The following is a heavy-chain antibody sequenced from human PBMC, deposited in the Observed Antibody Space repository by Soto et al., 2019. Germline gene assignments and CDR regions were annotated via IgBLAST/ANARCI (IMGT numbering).Heavy chain of an antibody. D-gene: IGHD6-19*01. V-gene: IGHV4-31*03. CDR3: ARDGVTEYSSGWYISTWGWFDP. CDR2: IYYSGST. J-gene: IGHJ5*02. CDR1: VVSISSGGYY. Sequence: SETLSLTCTVSVVSISSGGYYCSWIRQHPGKGLEWIGYIYYSGSTYYNPSLKSRVTISVDTSKNQFSLKLSSVTAADTAVYYCARDGVTEYSSGWYISTWGWFDPWGQGTLVTVSS.